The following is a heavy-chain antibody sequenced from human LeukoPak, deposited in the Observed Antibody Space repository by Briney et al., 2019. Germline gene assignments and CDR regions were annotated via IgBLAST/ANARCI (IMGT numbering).Heavy chain of an antibody. J-gene: IGHJ6*02. D-gene: IGHD6-13*01. CDR1: GGSISSGSYY. CDR3: ARARITAAGSGMDV. Sequence: SQTLSLTCTVSGGSISSGSYYWSWIRQPAGKGLEWIGRIYTSGSTNYNPSLKSRVTISVDTSKNQFSLKLSSVTAADTAVYYCARARITAAGSGMDVWGQGTTVTVSS. V-gene: IGHV4-61*02. CDR2: IYTSGST.